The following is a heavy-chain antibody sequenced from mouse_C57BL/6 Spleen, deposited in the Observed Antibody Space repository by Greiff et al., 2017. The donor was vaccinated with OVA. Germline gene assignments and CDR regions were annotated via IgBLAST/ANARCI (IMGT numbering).Heavy chain of an antibody. J-gene: IGHJ1*03. Sequence: QVQLQQPGAELVKPGASVKLSCKASGYTFTSYWMHWVKQRPGQGLEWIGMIHPNSGSTNYNEKFKSKATLTVDKSSSTAYMQLSSLTSEDSAVYYCARGGIYYYGSSLWSYWYFDVWGTGTTVTVSS. CDR2: IHPNSGST. D-gene: IGHD1-1*01. CDR3: ARGGIYYYGSSLWSYWYFDV. CDR1: GYTFTSYW. V-gene: IGHV1-64*01.